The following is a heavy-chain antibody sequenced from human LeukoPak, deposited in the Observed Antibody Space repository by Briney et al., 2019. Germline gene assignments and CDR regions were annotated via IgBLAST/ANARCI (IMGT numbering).Heavy chain of an antibody. Sequence: ASVKVSCKASGYTFTSYYMHWVRQAPGQGLEWMGIINPSGGSTSYAQKFQGRVTMTRDTSTSTVYMELSSLRSEDTAVYYCAREPGYGDFAGWFDPWGQGTLVTVSS. CDR3: AREPGYGDFAGWFDP. J-gene: IGHJ5*02. CDR1: GYTFTSYY. D-gene: IGHD4-17*01. CDR2: INPSGGST. V-gene: IGHV1-46*01.